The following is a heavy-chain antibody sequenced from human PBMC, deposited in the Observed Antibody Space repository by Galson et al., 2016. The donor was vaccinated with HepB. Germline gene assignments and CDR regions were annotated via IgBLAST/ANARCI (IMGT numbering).Heavy chain of an antibody. V-gene: IGHV3-74*01. CDR3: VREDYGDDRVYYYYYGMDV. J-gene: IGHJ6*02. D-gene: IGHD4-17*01. CDR1: GFTFTRYW. CDR2: INSDGTSA. Sequence: SLRLSCAASGFTFTRYWMHWVRQAPGKGLVWVSRINSDGTSASYADSMKGRFTISRGNAKNTLYLQMNSLRAEDTAVYYCVREDYGDDRVYYYYYGMDVWGQGTTVTVSS.